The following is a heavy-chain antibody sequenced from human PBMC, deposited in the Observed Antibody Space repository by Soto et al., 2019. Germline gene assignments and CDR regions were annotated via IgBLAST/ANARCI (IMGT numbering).Heavy chain of an antibody. J-gene: IGHJ4*02. D-gene: IGHD3-16*01. CDR2: ISAYNDYT. Sequence: QIQLVQSGAEVKKPGASVKVSCKASGYTFTDHGISWVRQAPGQGCEWMGWISAYNDYTAYAQKFQGRVTMTTDKYTSTAYMELRSLTSDDTAVYYCAKDRPRLTQNFLDVYWGQGTLVTVSS. V-gene: IGHV1-18*01. CDR1: GYTFTDHG. CDR3: AKDRPRLTQNFLDVY.